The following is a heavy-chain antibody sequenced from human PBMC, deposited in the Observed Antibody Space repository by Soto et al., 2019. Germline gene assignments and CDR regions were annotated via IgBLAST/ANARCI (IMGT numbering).Heavy chain of an antibody. CDR3: AKVRASYLSASYFYYGLEV. J-gene: IGHJ6*02. Sequence: EVQLVESGGGLVKPGGSLRLSCTVSGFTFSNAWMTWVRQAPGKGLEWVGRIKSKTDDGTTDYAAPVKGRFTISRDDSRNTLYLQMNSLKTEDTAVYYCAKVRASYLSASYFYYGLEVWGQGTTVTVSS. V-gene: IGHV3-15*01. D-gene: IGHD2-21*01. CDR1: GFTFSNAW. CDR2: IKSKTDDGTT.